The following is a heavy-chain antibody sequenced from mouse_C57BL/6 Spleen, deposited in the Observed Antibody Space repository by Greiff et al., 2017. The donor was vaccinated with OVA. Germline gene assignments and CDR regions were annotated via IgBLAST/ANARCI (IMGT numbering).Heavy chain of an antibody. CDR1: GFSFTSYG. Sequence: QVQLKESGPGLVQPSQSLSITCTVSGFSFTSYGVHWVRQSPGQGLEWLGVIWRGGSTDYNEAFMSRLSITKDNSKSQVFFKMNSLQADDTAIYYCAKKGYYGNYDAMDYWGQGTSVTVSS. D-gene: IGHD2-1*01. V-gene: IGHV2-5*01. CDR3: AKKGYYGNYDAMDY. J-gene: IGHJ4*01. CDR2: IWRGGST.